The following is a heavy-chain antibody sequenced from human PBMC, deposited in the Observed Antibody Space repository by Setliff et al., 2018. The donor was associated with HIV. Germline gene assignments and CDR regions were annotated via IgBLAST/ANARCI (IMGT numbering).Heavy chain of an antibody. Sequence: ASVKVSCKVSGFTLREVSMHWVRQAPGKGLEWMGYFDPEDGETVYAQKFQGRVTITADESTSTAYMELSSLRSEDTAVYNCARDYPYYESSGYNYLEAFDIWGQGTMVTVSS. CDR3: ARDYPYYESSGYNYLEAFDI. V-gene: IGHV1-24*01. CDR1: GFTLREVS. J-gene: IGHJ3*02. CDR2: FDPEDGET. D-gene: IGHD3-22*01.